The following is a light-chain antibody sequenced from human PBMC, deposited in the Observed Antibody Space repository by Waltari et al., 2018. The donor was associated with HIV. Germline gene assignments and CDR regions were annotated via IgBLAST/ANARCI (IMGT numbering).Light chain of an antibody. J-gene: IGKJ3*01. CDR3: QQSFSSPLS. V-gene: IGKV1-39*01. CDR2: AAS. Sequence: DIQMTQSPSSLSASVGDRVTIDCRASHSISFSLNWYQQKPGKVPKLLISAASTLPSGVPSWCSGSGSGTDFTLTIDSLQPDDFATYYCQQSFSSPLSFGPGTKVDIK. CDR1: HSISFS.